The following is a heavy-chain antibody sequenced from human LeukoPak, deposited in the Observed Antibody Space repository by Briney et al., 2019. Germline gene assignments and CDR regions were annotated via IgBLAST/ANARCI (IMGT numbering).Heavy chain of an antibody. CDR1: GYTSTGYY. V-gene: IGHV1-2*02. J-gene: IGHJ4*02. CDR3: ARATRGYSGYDERDY. D-gene: IGHD5-12*01. CDR2: INPNSGGT. Sequence: ASVKVSCKASGYTSTGYYMHWVRQAPGQGLEWMGWINPNSGGTNYAQKFQGRVTMTRDTSISTAYMELSRLRSDDTAVYYCARATRGYSGYDERDYWGQGTLVTVSS.